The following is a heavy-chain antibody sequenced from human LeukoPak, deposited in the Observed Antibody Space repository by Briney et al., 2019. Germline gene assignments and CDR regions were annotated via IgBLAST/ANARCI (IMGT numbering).Heavy chain of an antibody. CDR1: GGSVSSGSYY. CDR3: ATHYYGSGSSLYFDY. CDR2: IYYTERT. J-gene: IGHJ4*02. D-gene: IGHD3-10*01. V-gene: IGHV4-61*01. Sequence: PLETLSLTCTVSGGSVSSGSYYWSWIRQPPGKGLEWIVYIYYTERTNYNPSLKGRVTISVDTSKNQFSLKLSSVTAADTAVYYCATHYYGSGSSLYFDYWGQGTLVTVSS.